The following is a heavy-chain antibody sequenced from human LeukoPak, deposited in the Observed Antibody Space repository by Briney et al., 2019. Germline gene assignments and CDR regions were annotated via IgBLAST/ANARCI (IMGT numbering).Heavy chain of an antibody. D-gene: IGHD3-16*01. Sequence: RGESLKISCKGSGYSFTSYWIGWVRQMPGKGLEWMGIIYPGDSDTRYSPSFQGQVTISADKSISTAYLQWSSLKASDTAMYYCARVPHRWGGKWYLDYWGQGTLVTVSS. CDR3: ARVPHRWGGKWYLDY. V-gene: IGHV5-51*01. CDR2: IYPGDSDT. J-gene: IGHJ4*02. CDR1: GYSFTSYW.